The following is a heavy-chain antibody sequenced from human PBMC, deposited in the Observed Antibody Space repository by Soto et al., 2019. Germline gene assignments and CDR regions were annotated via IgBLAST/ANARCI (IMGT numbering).Heavy chain of an antibody. Sequence: SLRLSCAASGFTFSSYGMHWVRQAPGKGLEWVAVISYDGSNKYYADSVKGRFTISRDHSKNTLYLQMNSLRAEDTAVYYCANDYYYDSSGLFDYWGQGTLVTVSS. D-gene: IGHD3-22*01. J-gene: IGHJ4*02. CDR2: ISYDGSNK. CDR1: GFTFSSYG. CDR3: ANDYYYDSSGLFDY. V-gene: IGHV3-30*18.